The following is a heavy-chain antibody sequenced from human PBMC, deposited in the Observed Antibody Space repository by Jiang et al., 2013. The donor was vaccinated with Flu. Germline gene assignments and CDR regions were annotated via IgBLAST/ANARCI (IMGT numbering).Heavy chain of an antibody. D-gene: IGHD5-18*01. J-gene: IGHJ6*02. CDR3: AKGLGGYSYGSPYYYYGMDV. Sequence: RLSCAASGFTFDDYAMHWVRQAPGKGLEWVSGISWNSGSIGYADSVKGRFTISRDNAKNSLYLQMNSLRAEDTALYYCAKGLGGYSYGSPYYYYGMDVWGQGTTVTVSS. V-gene: IGHV3-9*01. CDR1: GFTFDDYA. CDR2: ISWNSGSI.